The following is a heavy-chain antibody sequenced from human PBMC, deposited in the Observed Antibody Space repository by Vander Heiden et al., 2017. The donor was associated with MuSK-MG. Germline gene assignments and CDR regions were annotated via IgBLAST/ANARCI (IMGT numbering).Heavy chain of an antibody. D-gene: IGHD5-18*01. Sequence: QVQLQESGPGLVKPSQTLSLTCTVSGGSISSGDYYWSWIRQPPGKGLEWIGYIYYSGSTYYNPSLKSRVTISVDTSKNQFSLKLSSVTAADTAVYYCARDQLFYRSAMDDRRAFDIWGQGTMVTVSS. V-gene: IGHV4-30-4*01. CDR1: GGSISSGDYY. CDR3: ARDQLFYRSAMDDRRAFDI. CDR2: IYYSGST. J-gene: IGHJ3*02.